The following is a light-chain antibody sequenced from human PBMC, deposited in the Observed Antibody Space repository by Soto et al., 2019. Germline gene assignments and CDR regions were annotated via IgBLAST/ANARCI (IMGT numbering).Light chain of an antibody. V-gene: IGLV3-1*01. CDR1: KLEDKY. CDR3: QSWDSSTAV. J-gene: IGLJ2*01. Sequence: SYELTQPPSVSVSPGQTASITCSGDKLEDKYVFWYQQKPGQSPVLVIYQDRKRPSGIPERLSGSNSGNTATLTISGTQAMDEADYYCQSWDSSTAVFGGGTKLTVL. CDR2: QDR.